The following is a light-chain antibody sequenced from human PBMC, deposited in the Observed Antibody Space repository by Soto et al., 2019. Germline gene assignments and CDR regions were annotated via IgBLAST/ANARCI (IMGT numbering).Light chain of an antibody. V-gene: IGKV3-20*01. CDR1: QSVSSY. Sequence: ILCSPFSTTLALSPGERAPPSCKASQSVSSYLAWYQQKPGQAPRLLIYGASTRATGIPARFSGSGSGTDFTLTISRLEPEDFAVYYCQQYGSSPPITFGQGTRLEVK. CDR2: GAS. J-gene: IGKJ5*01. CDR3: QQYGSSPPIT.